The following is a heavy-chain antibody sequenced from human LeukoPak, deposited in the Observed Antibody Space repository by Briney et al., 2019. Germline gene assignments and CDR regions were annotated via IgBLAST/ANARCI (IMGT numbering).Heavy chain of an antibody. CDR3: ARGYSSGWYVKFPDYFDY. CDR2: ISSSSSAF. V-gene: IGHV3-48*04. CDR1: GFTFSSYN. Sequence: PGGSLRLSCAASGFTFSSYNMNWVRQAPGKGLEWVSYISSSSSAFYYADSVKGRFTISRDNAKNSLYLQMNSLRAEDTAVYYCARGYSSGWYVKFPDYFDYWGQGTLVTVSS. D-gene: IGHD6-19*01. J-gene: IGHJ4*02.